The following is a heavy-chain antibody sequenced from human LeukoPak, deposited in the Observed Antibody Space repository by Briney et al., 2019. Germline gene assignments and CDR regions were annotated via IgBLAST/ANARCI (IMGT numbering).Heavy chain of an antibody. CDR2: IYHSGKT. V-gene: IGHV4-38-2*01. Sequence: KPSETLSLTCAVSGYSISSGYHWAWIRQPPGKGLEWIGSIYHSGKTYYNPSLKSRVTIFLDTSKNQFSLKLTSVTAADTAVYYCARGRQYGYSPFAYWGQGTLVTVSS. CDR3: ARGRQYGYSPFAY. D-gene: IGHD2-15*01. J-gene: IGHJ4*02. CDR1: GYSISSGYH.